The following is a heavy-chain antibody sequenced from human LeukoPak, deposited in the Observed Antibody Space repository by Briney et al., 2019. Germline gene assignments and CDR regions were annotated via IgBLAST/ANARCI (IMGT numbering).Heavy chain of an antibody. J-gene: IGHJ4*02. D-gene: IGHD1-1*01. CDR2: IKQDGSEK. Sequence: PGGSPRLSCAASGFTFSSYWMSWVRQAPGKGLEWVANIKQDGSEKYYVDSVKGRFTISRNNAKNSLYLQMNSLRAEDTAVYYCARLFRDVTTFDYWGQGTLVTVSS. V-gene: IGHV3-7*01. CDR3: ARLFRDVTTFDY. CDR1: GFTFSSYW.